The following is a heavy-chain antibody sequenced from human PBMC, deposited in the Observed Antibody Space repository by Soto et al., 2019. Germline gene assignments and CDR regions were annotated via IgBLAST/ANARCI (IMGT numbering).Heavy chain of an antibody. V-gene: IGHV3-23*01. J-gene: IGHJ4*02. CDR3: AKGAWLDY. CDR2: VRGRDGST. CDR1: GFTFATFE. Sequence: EVQLLESGGGLVQPGASLRLSCAASGFTFATFEMSWARQAPGKGLEWVSVVRGRDGSTSYADSLKGRFTISKDSSKNTLYLQMNSLRAEDTALYYCAKGAWLDYWGQGTLVTVAS. D-gene: IGHD5-12*01.